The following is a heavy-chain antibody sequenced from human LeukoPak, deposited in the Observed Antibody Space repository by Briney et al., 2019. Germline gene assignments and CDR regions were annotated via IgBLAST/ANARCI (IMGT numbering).Heavy chain of an antibody. CDR2: ISGSGGST. Sequence: GGSLRLSCAASGFTFSSYAMSWVRQAPGKGLEWVSAISGSGGSTYYADSVKGRFTISRDNSKNTLYLQMNSLRAEDTTVYYCAKGLSADLRSGNYWGQGTLVTVSS. D-gene: IGHD3-16*01. CDR1: GFTFSSYA. J-gene: IGHJ4*02. V-gene: IGHV3-23*01. CDR3: AKGLSADLRSGNY.